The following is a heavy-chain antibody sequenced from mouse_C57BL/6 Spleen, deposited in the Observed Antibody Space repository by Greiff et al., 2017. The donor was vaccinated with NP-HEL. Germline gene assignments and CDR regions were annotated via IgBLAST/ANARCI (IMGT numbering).Heavy chain of an antibody. CDR2: IYPRSGNT. J-gene: IGHJ4*01. CDR3: ARHYYGSSYAMDY. CDR1: GYTFTSYG. V-gene: IGHV1-81*01. Sequence: VQLQESGAELARPGASVKLSCKASGYTFTSYGISWVKQRTGQGLEWIGEIYPRSGNTYYNEKFKGKATLTADKSSSTAYMELRSLTSEDSAVYFCARHYYGSSYAMDYWGQGTSVTVSS. D-gene: IGHD1-1*01.